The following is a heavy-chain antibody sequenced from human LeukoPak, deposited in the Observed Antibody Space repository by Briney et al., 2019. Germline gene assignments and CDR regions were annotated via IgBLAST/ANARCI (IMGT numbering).Heavy chain of an antibody. V-gene: IGHV1-2*02. CDR1: GYTFTGYY. J-gene: IGHJ4*02. Sequence: GASVKVSCKASGYTFTGYYMHWVRQAPGQGLEWMGWINPNSGGTNYAQKFQGRVTMTRNTSISTAYMELSSLRSEDTAVYYCARVEFRYGGPDFDYWGQGTLVTVSS. CDR3: ARVEFRYGGPDFDY. CDR2: INPNSGGT. D-gene: IGHD1-26*01.